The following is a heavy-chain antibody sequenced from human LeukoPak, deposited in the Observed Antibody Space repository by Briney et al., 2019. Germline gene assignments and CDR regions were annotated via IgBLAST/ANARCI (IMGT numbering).Heavy chain of an antibody. CDR3: ASLSLMLAWFDP. D-gene: IGHD2-8*01. Sequence: SETLSLTCTVSGGSISSYYWSWIRQPPGKGLEWIGYIYYSGSTNYNPSLKSRVTISVDTSKNQFSRKLSSVTAADTAVYYCASLSLMLAWFDPWGQGTLVTVSS. J-gene: IGHJ5*02. V-gene: IGHV4-59*01. CDR1: GGSISSYY. CDR2: IYYSGST.